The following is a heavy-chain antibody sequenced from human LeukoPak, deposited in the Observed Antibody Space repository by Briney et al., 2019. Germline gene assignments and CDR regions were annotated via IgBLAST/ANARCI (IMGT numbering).Heavy chain of an antibody. CDR3: ARSHASIVGDTRGTFDY. CDR1: GFTFDDYG. Sequence: GGSLRLSCAASGFTFDDYGMSWVRQAPGKGLEWVSGINWNGGSTGYADSVKGRFTISRDNAKNSLYLQMNSLRAEDTALYYCARSHASIVGDTRGTFDYWGQGTLVTVSS. CDR2: INWNGGST. J-gene: IGHJ4*02. V-gene: IGHV3-20*04. D-gene: IGHD1-26*01.